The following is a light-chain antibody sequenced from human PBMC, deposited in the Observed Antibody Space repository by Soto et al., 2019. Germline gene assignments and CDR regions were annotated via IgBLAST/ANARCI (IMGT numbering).Light chain of an antibody. CDR3: QQYNNWPWT. Sequence: EIVLTQSPGTLSLSPGERATLSCRASRSVSSSYLAWYQQKPGQAPRLLIHGASTRATSFPARFSGSGSGTDFTLTISSLQSEDFAVYYCQQYNNWPWTFGQGTKVDI. CDR1: RSVSSSY. J-gene: IGKJ1*01. V-gene: IGKV3-15*01. CDR2: GAS.